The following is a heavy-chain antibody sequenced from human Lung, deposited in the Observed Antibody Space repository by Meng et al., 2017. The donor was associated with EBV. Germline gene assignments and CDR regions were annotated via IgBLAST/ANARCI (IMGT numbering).Heavy chain of an antibody. V-gene: IGHV4-30-2*01. CDR2: VYRRGST. CDR1: LGSLRSITSS. D-gene: IGHD2-15*01. CDR3: ALTRYCSGGSCFDY. Sequence: QGSVPGLVKPSPPLSFNGAVSLGSLRSITSSVNWIRQRPGKGLEWIVFVYRRGSTYYNPSLKSRVIISVESSNNQFSLELNSVSAADKAVYYCALTRYCSGGSCFDYWGQGTLVTVSS. J-gene: IGHJ4*02.